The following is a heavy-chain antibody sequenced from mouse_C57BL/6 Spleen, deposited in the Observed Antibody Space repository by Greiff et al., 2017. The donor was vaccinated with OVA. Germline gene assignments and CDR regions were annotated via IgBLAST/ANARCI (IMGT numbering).Heavy chain of an antibody. CDR2: ISYSGST. Sequence: EVKLVESGPGMVKPSQSLSLTCTVTGYSITSGYDWHWLRHFPGNKLEWMGYISYSGSTNYNPSLKSRISITHDTSKNHFFLKLNSVTTEDTATYYCARDGYYGSYFDYWGQGTTLTVSS. D-gene: IGHD1-1*01. V-gene: IGHV3-1*01. CDR3: ARDGYYGSYFDY. J-gene: IGHJ2*01. CDR1: GYSITSGYD.